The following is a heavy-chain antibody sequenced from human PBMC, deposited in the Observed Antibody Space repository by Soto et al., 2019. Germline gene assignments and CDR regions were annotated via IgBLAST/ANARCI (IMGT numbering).Heavy chain of an antibody. V-gene: IGHV3-23*01. Sequence: EVQVLESGGGLVQPGGSPRLSCAASGFTFSIFPMTWVRQAPGRGLEWVSAISRSGDAIYYADSVRGRFTISRDNSKNTLYLQMNSHRAEYTAIYYRASHYENPTGAHAYFDFWGQGSLVTVSS. J-gene: IGHJ4*02. CDR2: ISRSGDAI. CDR1: GFTFSIFP. CDR3: ASHYENPTGAHAYFDF. D-gene: IGHD3-9*01.